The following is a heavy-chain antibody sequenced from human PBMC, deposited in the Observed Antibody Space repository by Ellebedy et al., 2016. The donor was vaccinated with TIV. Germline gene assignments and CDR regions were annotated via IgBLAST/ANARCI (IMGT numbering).Heavy chain of an antibody. CDR3: ARDTHSYVRFDY. CDR1: GFTFSSYA. CDR2: ISYDGGDE. J-gene: IGHJ4*02. V-gene: IGHV3-30*14. Sequence: GESLKISCAASGFTFSSYAMHWVRQAPGKGLEWVTVISYDGGDEYYADSVKGRFTISRDNSKNTLYLQMDSLRAEDTAMYFCARDTHSYVRFDYWGQGTLVTVSS. D-gene: IGHD5-18*01.